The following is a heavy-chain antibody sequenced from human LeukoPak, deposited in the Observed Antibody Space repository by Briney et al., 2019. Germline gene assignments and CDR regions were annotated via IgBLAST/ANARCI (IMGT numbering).Heavy chain of an antibody. CDR1: GFTVSSNY. D-gene: IGHD3-22*01. CDR3: ARGDDSGYYDYFDY. V-gene: IGHV3-53*01. J-gene: IGHJ4*02. Sequence: GGCLRLSCAASGFTVSSNYMRWVRQAPGKGLECVSVIYSGDSTNYADSVKGRFTISRDNSKNTLYLQMNSLRAEDTAVYYCARGDDSGYYDYFDYWGQGALVTVSS. CDR2: IYSGDST.